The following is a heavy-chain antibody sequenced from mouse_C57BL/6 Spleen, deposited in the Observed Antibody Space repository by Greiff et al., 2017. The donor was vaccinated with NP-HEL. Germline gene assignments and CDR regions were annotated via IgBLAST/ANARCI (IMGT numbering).Heavy chain of an antibody. J-gene: IGHJ2*01. Sequence: QVQLQQSGAELVKPGASVKISCKASGYAFSSYWMNWVKQRPGKGLEWIGQIYPGDGDTNYNGKFKGKATLTADKSSSTAYMQLSSLTSEDSAVYFCARREDYGNSGFDYWGQGTTLTVSS. CDR2: IYPGDGDT. D-gene: IGHD2-1*01. CDR3: ARREDYGNSGFDY. CDR1: GYAFSSYW. V-gene: IGHV1-80*01.